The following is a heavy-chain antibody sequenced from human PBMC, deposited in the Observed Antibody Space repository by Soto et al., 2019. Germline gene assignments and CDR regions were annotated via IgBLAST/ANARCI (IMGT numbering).Heavy chain of an antibody. J-gene: IGHJ3*02. V-gene: IGHV4-59*01. CDR3: ARAGDYDFWSGYSNDAFDI. Sequence: PGKGLEWIGYIYYSGSTNYNPSLKSRVTISVDTSKNQFSLKLSSVTAADTAVYYCARAGDYDFWSGYSNDAFDIWGQGTMVTVSS. CDR2: IYYSGST. D-gene: IGHD3-3*01.